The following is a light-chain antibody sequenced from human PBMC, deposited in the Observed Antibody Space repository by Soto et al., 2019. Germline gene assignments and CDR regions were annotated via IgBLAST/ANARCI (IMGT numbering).Light chain of an antibody. V-gene: IGKV3-11*01. J-gene: IGKJ5*01. CDR2: DAS. Sequence: EIVLTQSAATLSSSTGERATLSCWASQSVSSYLAWYQQKNGQAPRLLIYDASNRATGIPARFSGSGYGTDFNLTISSLETEDFAVYYCQQRSNWPITFGQGTRLEIK. CDR3: QQRSNWPIT. CDR1: QSVSSY.